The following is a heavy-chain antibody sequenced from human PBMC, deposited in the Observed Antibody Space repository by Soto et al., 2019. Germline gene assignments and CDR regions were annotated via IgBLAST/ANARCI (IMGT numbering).Heavy chain of an antibody. J-gene: IGHJ4*02. Sequence: QVQLVESGGGVVQPGRSLRLSCAASGFTFSSYGMHWVRQAPGKGLEWVAVIWYDGSNKYYADSVKGRFTISRDNSKNTLYLQMNSLRAEDTAVYYCALGQLLYYFDYWGQGTLVTVSS. CDR1: GFTFSSYG. V-gene: IGHV3-33*01. CDR3: ALGQLLYYFDY. CDR2: IWYDGSNK. D-gene: IGHD2-2*01.